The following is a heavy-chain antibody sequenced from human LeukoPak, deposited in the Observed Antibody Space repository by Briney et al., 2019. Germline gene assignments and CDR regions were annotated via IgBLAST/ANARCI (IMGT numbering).Heavy chain of an antibody. CDR3: ARGGYCSSTSCPFDY. CDR2: ISAYNGNT. Sequence: ASVKVSCKVSGYTLTELSMHWVRQAPGQGLEWMGWISAYNGNTNYAQKLQGRVTMTTDTSTSTAYMELRSLGSDDTAVYYCARGGYCSSTSCPFDYWGQGTLVTVSS. CDR1: GYTLTELS. D-gene: IGHD2-2*01. V-gene: IGHV1-18*01. J-gene: IGHJ4*02.